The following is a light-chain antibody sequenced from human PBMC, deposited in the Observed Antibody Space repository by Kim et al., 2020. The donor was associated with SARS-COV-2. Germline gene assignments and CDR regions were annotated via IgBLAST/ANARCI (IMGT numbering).Light chain of an antibody. J-gene: IGKJ1*01. Sequence: TRNYLAWYQQKGGQAPRLLIHSASSRATGIPDRISGSGSGTDFTLTISRLEPEDFAVYYCQHYGSSSGTFGPGTK. CDR1: TRNY. CDR2: SAS. CDR3: QHYGSSSGT. V-gene: IGKV3-20*01.